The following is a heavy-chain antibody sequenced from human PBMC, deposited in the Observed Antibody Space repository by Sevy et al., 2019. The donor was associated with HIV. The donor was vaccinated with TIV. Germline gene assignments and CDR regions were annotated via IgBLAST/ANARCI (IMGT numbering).Heavy chain of an antibody. V-gene: IGHV3-7*01. J-gene: IGHJ4*02. D-gene: IGHD6-13*01. Sequence: GESLKISCAASGFTFSSYWMTWVRQAPGKGLEWVANIKQDGSKKYYVDSVKGRFTISRDNAKNSVYLQTNSLRAEDTAVYYCAREIAAAGSYWGQGTLVTVSS. CDR3: AREIAAAGSY. CDR1: GFTFSSYW. CDR2: IKQDGSKK.